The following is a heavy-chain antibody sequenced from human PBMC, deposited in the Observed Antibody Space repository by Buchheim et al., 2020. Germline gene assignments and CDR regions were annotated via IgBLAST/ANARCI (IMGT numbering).Heavy chain of an antibody. CDR2: INPGGEPI. V-gene: IGHV1-46*01. CDR3: ARWPLGANDGY. D-gene: IGHD1-26*01. Sequence: QVQLVQSGAEVKKPGASVRISCKASGYTFTRFYIHWFRQAPGQGLEWMGIINPGGEPITYALKFQGRVTMTRDTSTNTAYMELSSLRSEDTAMYYCARWPLGANDGYWGQGTL. J-gene: IGHJ4*02. CDR1: GYTFTRFY.